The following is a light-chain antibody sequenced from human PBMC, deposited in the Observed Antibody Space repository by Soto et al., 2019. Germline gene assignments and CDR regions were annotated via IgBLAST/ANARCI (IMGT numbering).Light chain of an antibody. CDR1: QGIRNF. J-gene: IGKJ5*01. V-gene: IGKV1-27*01. Sequence: DIQMTQSPSSLSASVGDRVTITCRASQGIRNFLAWYQQKPGKVPKLLISAASTLESGVPSRFSGSGSGTDFTLTITSLQPEYVATYYCQRNSRVISFGQGTRLEIK. CDR2: AAS. CDR3: QRNSRVIS.